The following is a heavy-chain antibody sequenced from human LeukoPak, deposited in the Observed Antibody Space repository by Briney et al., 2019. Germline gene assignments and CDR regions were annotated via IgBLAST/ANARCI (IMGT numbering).Heavy chain of an antibody. D-gene: IGHD1-26*01. CDR2: INHSGST. CDR1: GGSFSGYY. CDR3: ASLSGSYTLGGY. Sequence: SETLSLTCAVYGGSFSGYYWSWIRQPPGKGLEWIGEINHSGSTSYNPSLKSRVTISVDTSKNQFHLKLSSVTAAGTAVYYCASLSGSYTLGGYWGQGTLVTVSS. V-gene: IGHV4-34*01. J-gene: IGHJ4*02.